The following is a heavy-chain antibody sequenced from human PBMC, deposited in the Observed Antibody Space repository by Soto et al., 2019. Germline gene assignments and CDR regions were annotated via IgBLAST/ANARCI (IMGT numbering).Heavy chain of an antibody. V-gene: IGHV3-30*18. D-gene: IGHD1-26*01. CDR1: GLTFTMYA. Sequence: QVQLVESGGGVVQPGRSLRLACTASGLTFTMYAMHWVRQAPGKGLEWVAVISHDGTYKFYSDSVKGRFTISRDNSQNTVHLQMNSLRLEDTAVYYCAKEAYSGSLGVGYGMDVWDQGTTVTVSS. CDR3: AKEAYSGSLGVGYGMDV. CDR2: ISHDGTYK. J-gene: IGHJ6*02.